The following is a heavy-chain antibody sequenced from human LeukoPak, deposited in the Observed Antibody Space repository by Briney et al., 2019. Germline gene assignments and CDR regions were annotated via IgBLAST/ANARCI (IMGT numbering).Heavy chain of an antibody. D-gene: IGHD2-2*01. CDR1: GGSFSGYY. CDR2: IYYSGST. Sequence: PSETLSLTCAVYGGSFSGYYWGWIRQPPGKGLEWIGSIYYSGSTYYNPSLKSRVTISVDTSKNQFSLKLSSVTAADTAVYYCARQNPAMGCSSTSCYFRWFDPWGQGTLVTVSS. CDR3: ARQNPAMGCSSTSCYFRWFDP. J-gene: IGHJ5*02. V-gene: IGHV4-39*01.